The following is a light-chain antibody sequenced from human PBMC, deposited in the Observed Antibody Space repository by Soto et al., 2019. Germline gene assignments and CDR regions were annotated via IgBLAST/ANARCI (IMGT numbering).Light chain of an antibody. Sequence: QSVLTQPPSVSGAPGQRVTISCIESSSDIGAGYDVHWYQQLPGTAPKLLIYGNSNRPSGVPDRFSGSKSGTSASLAITGLQAEDEADYYCQSYDSSLSGYVFGTGTKLTVL. V-gene: IGLV1-40*01. CDR2: GNS. J-gene: IGLJ1*01. CDR1: SSDIGAGYD. CDR3: QSYDSSLSGYV.